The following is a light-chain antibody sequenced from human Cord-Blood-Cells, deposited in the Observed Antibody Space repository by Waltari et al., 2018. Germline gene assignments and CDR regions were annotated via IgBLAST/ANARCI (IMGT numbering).Light chain of an antibody. V-gene: IGLV2-11*01. CDR2: DVS. J-gene: IGLJ3*02. Sequence: QSALTQPRSVSGSPGQPATISCTGTSSDVGGYNYVSWYHQHPGKAPKLMIYDVSKRPSGVPDRFSGSKSGNTASLTISGLQAEDEADYYCCSYAGSYTWVFGGGTKLTVL. CDR1: SSDVGGYNY. CDR3: CSYAGSYTWV.